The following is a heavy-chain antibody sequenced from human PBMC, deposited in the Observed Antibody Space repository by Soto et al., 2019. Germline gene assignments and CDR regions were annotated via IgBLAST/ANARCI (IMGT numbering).Heavy chain of an antibody. CDR3: AKDLYSSGWSGMDV. CDR2: ISGSGGST. D-gene: IGHD6-19*01. V-gene: IGHV3-23*01. J-gene: IGHJ6*02. Sequence: PGGSLRLSCAPSGFTFSSYAIICVRQSPGKGLEWVSAISGSGGSTYYADSVKGRFTISRDNSKNTLYLQMNSLRAEDTAVYYCAKDLYSSGWSGMDVWGQGTTVTVSS. CDR1: GFTFSSYA.